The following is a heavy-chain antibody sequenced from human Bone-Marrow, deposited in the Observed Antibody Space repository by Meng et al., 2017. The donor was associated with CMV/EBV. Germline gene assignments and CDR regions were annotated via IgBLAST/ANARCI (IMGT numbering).Heavy chain of an antibody. D-gene: IGHD3-22*01. CDR1: GFTFGDYA. CDR2: INSDGSSR. Sequence: GGSLRLSCTASGFTFGDYAMSWVRQAPGRGLEWVSRINSDGSSRSYADSVKGRFTISRDNAKNTLFLQMNSLRAEDTAVFYCAREGFYYDSSGFYYYFDYWGQGTLVTVSS. CDR3: AREGFYYDSSGFYYYFDY. V-gene: IGHV3-74*01. J-gene: IGHJ4*02.